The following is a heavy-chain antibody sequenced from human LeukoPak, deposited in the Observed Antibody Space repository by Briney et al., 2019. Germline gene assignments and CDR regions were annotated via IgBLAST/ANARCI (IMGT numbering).Heavy chain of an antibody. CDR2: ISGSGGST. CDR1: GFTFSSYA. Sequence: GGSLRLSCAASGFTFSSYAMSWVGQAPGKGLEWVSAISGSGGSTYYADSVKGRFTISRDNSKNTLYLQMNSLSVEDTAVYYCAKPMVTAILYFDYWGQGALVTVSS. D-gene: IGHD2-21*02. J-gene: IGHJ4*02. V-gene: IGHV3-23*01. CDR3: AKPMVTAILYFDY.